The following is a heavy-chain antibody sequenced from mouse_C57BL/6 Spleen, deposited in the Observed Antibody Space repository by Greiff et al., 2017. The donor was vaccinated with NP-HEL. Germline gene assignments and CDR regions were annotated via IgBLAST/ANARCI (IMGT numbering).Heavy chain of an antibody. CDR2: IEPANGKS. CDR3: ARERNDGVAY. V-gene: IGHV14-3*01. J-gene: IGHJ3*01. CDR1: GFNIKHTY. D-gene: IGHD1-1*01. Sequence: VQLQQSVAELVRPGASVKLSCTASGFNIKHTYMHWVKQRPDQGLEWIGRIEPANGKSKYAPKFQGKATITADTASNTADLQVSSLTSEDTAIYYVARERNDGVAYGGQGTLVTVSA.